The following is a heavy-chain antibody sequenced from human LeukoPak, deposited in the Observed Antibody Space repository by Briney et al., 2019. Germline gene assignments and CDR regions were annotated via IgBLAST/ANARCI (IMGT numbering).Heavy chain of an antibody. Sequence: KSSETLSLTCSVSGDSISNGHYYWGWIRQPPGKGLEWLATISSRGSTFYNPSLKSRVTISVDTSKNQISLNLSSVTASDTSLYYCARLNPLEHLFSFYFDYWGQGILATVSS. J-gene: IGHJ4*02. CDR2: ISSRGST. CDR3: ARLNPLEHLFSFYFDY. V-gene: IGHV4-39*01. CDR1: GDSISNGHYY. D-gene: IGHD3-3*01.